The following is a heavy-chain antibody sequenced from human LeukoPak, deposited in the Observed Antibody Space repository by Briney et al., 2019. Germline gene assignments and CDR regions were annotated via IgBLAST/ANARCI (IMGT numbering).Heavy chain of an antibody. CDR1: GYTFTGYY. Sequence: GASVKVSCKASGYTFTGYYMHRVRQAPGQGLEWMGWINPNSGGTNYAQKFQGRVTMTRDTSISTAYMELSRLRSDDTAVYYCARKNYYGSGSYRVFDYWGQGTLVTVSS. D-gene: IGHD3-10*01. CDR3: ARKNYYGSGSYRVFDY. CDR2: INPNSGGT. V-gene: IGHV1-2*02. J-gene: IGHJ4*02.